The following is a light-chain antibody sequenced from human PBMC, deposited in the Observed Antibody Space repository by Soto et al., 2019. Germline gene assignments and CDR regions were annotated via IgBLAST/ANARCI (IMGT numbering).Light chain of an antibody. J-gene: IGLJ2*01. Sequence: QSALTQPASVSGSPGQSISISCTGSRSDVGSYNFVSWYQLFPGKAPKLIIYEADKRPSGVSSRFSGSKSGFTASLTISGLKAEDEADYFCSSYAGDSALIFGGGTKSPS. CDR3: SSYAGDSALI. CDR1: RSDVGSYNF. V-gene: IGLV2-23*01. CDR2: EAD.